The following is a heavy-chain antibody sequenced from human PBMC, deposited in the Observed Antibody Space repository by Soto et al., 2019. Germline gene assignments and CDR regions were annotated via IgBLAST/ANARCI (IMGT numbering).Heavy chain of an antibody. Sequence: SGPTLVNPTQTLTLTCSFSGFSLSTYGVGVGWIRQPPGKALEWLALIYWDDDTRFSPSLNSRLAITKDTSKSQVVLTMTHMDPVDTATYYCAHRPGFSMAFDYWGPGSLVTVSS. CDR3: AHRPGFSMAFDY. V-gene: IGHV2-5*02. D-gene: IGHD3-10*01. CDR1: GFSLSTYGVG. J-gene: IGHJ4*02. CDR2: IYWDDDT.